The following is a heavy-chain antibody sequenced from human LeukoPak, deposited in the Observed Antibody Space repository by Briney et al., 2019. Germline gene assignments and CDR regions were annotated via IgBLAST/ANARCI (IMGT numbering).Heavy chain of an antibody. V-gene: IGHV1-46*01. CDR2: INPSGGST. J-gene: IGHJ3*02. Sequence: ASVTVSCKASGYTFTSYYMHWVRQAPGQGLEWMGIINPSGGSTSYAQKFQGRVTMTRDTSTSTVYMELSSLRSEDTAVYYCARVTPSNDAFDIWGQGTMVTVSS. CDR3: ARVTPSNDAFDI. CDR1: GYTFTSYY.